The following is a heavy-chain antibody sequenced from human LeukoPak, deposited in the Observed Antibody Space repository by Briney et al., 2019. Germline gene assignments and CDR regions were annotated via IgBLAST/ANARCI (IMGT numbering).Heavy chain of an antibody. Sequence: ASVKVSCKASGYTFTGFYIHWVRQAPGQGLEWMGWINHNSGGTNYAQKFQGRVTMTRDTSISTAYMELSRLTSDDTAIYYCARDWFVDSGDDPFPFDYWGQGTLVSVSS. V-gene: IGHV1-2*02. J-gene: IGHJ4*02. CDR2: INHNSGGT. CDR3: ARDWFVDSGDDPFPFDY. CDR1: GYTFTGFY. D-gene: IGHD5-12*01.